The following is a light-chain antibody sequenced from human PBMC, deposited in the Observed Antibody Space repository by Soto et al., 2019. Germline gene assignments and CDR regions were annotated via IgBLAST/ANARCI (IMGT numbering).Light chain of an antibody. J-gene: IGKJ4*01. CDR3: QHLLRLSLT. Sequence: KCKCSQSVFNSSNNKRYLAWYQQKPGQPPRLLIYGASTRESGIPDRFSGIGSGRQYTLTVCSLETADEAVYRCQHLLRLSLTVRGGTKVDIK. V-gene: IGKV4-1*01. CDR2: GAS. CDR1: QSVFNSSNNKRY.